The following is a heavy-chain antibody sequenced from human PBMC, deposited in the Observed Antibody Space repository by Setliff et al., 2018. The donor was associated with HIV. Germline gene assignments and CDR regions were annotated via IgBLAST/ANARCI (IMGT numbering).Heavy chain of an antibody. J-gene: IGHJ3*02. V-gene: IGHV1-18*01. CDR3: ARASGGNSVENGFDI. Sequence: GASVKVSCKASGYTFTSYGINWVRQAPGQGLEWMGWISAYNGNTNYAQKFQGRLTMTTDTSTRTAYMEMRGLTYDDTAVYYCARASGGNSVENGFDIWGQGTMVTVSS. CDR1: GYTFTSYG. D-gene: IGHD1-26*01. CDR2: ISAYNGNT.